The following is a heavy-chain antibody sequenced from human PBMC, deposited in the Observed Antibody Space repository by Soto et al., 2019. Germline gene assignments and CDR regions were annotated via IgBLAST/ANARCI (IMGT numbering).Heavy chain of an antibody. V-gene: IGHV4-59*08. Sequence: PSETLSLTCTVSGGSISSYYWSWIRQPPGKGLEWIGYIYYSGSTNYNPSLKSRVTISVDTSKNQFSLKLSSVTAADTAVYYCARRESRGYSYGYDYWGQGTLVTSPQ. CDR1: GGSISSYY. D-gene: IGHD5-18*01. CDR3: ARRESRGYSYGYDY. CDR2: IYYSGST. J-gene: IGHJ4*02.